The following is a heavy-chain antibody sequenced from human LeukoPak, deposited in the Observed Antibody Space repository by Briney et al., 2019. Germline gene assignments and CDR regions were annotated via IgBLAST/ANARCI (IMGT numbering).Heavy chain of an antibody. CDR2: IVVGSGNT. Sequence: VASVKVSCKASGFTFTSSAMQWVRQARGQRLEWIGWIVVGSGNTNYAQKFQERVTITRDMSTSTAYMELSSLRSEDTAVYYCAAANDYGDYRDAFDIWGQGTMVTVSS. V-gene: IGHV1-58*02. D-gene: IGHD4-17*01. CDR3: AAANDYGDYRDAFDI. CDR1: GFTFTSSA. J-gene: IGHJ3*02.